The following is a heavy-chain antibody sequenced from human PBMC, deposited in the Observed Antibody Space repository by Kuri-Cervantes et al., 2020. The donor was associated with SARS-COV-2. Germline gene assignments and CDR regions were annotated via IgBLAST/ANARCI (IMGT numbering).Heavy chain of an antibody. J-gene: IGHJ6*03. V-gene: IGHV4-59*05. CDR1: GGSISDCC. Sequence: SETLSLTCTVSGGSISDCCWSWVRQPPGKGLEWIGTIYDSGSTYYNPSLESRVAISVDTSKNQFSLRLSSVTAADTAVYYCARSGKGNYYYYYMDVWGKGTTVTVSS. CDR2: IYDSGST. D-gene: IGHD3-10*01. CDR3: ARSGKGNYYYYYMDV.